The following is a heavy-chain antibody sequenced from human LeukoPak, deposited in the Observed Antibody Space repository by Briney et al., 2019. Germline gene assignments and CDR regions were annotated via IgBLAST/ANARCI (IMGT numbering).Heavy chain of an antibody. J-gene: IGHJ4*02. CDR2: IRYNERIK. V-gene: IGHV3-30*02. Sequence: PGGSLRLSCAASGFPFSSYAIHGVPRAPARGLGGGPFIRYNERIKYYADSVKGRFTISRDNSKNTLYLQMNSLRAEDKAVYYCAKDGNRDYYDSSGYYVNPQQAFFDYWGQGTLVTVSS. CDR1: GFPFSSYA. CDR3: AKDGNRDYYDSSGYYVNPQQAFFDY. D-gene: IGHD3-22*01.